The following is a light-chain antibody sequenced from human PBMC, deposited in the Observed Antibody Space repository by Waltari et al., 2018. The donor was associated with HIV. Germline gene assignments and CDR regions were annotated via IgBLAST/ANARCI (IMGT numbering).Light chain of an antibody. J-gene: IGLJ3*02. CDR3: AAWDDSRSGRGL. CDR2: RKN. Sequence: QSVLTQPPSASGAPGQRVTISCSGGTSILASNYVYWYQQLPGTAPKLRIYRKNLRASGVADRFSGSKSGTSGSRAISGLRSEDEADYYCAAWDDSRSGRGLFGGGTKLTVL. CDR1: TSILASNY. V-gene: IGLV1-47*01.